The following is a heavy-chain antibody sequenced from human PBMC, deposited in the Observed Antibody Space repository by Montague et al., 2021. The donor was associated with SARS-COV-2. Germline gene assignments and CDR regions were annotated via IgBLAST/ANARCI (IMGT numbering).Heavy chain of an antibody. D-gene: IGHD6-13*01. Sequence: TLSLTCIVSGGSISSGGYYWSWIRQHPGKGLEWIGYIYYSGSTYYNPSLKSRLSISLDTSKNHFSLRLSSVTAADTAVYYCARPGSPSYSSSAFDYWGQGTLVTVSS. CDR3: ARPGSPSYSSSAFDY. J-gene: IGHJ4*02. CDR1: GGSISSGGYY. CDR2: IYYSGST. V-gene: IGHV4-31*03.